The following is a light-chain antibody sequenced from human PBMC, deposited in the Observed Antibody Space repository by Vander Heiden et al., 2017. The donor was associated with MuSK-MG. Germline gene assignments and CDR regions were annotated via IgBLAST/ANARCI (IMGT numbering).Light chain of an antibody. CDR1: SSNIGAGYD. V-gene: IGLV1-40*01. Sequence: QSVLTQPPSVSGAPGPRVTISCTGSSSNIGAGYDVHWYQQLPGTAPKRLIYGNSNRPSGVPDRFSGSKSGTSASLAITGLQAEDEADYYCQSYDSSLSGVVFGGGTKLTVL. J-gene: IGLJ2*01. CDR2: GNS. CDR3: QSYDSSLSGVV.